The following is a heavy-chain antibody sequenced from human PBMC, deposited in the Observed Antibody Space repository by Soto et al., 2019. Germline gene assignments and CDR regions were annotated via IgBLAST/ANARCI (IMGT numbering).Heavy chain of an antibody. J-gene: IGHJ6*02. Sequence: EVQLVESGGGLVKPGGSLRLSCAASGFTFGDHWMTWVRQAPGKGLEWVANIKQDGGGKYYVDSVKGRFTISRDNAENPLYLQLSSLRAEDTAVYYCARHGLGYYGLDVWGQGTTVTVSS. CDR3: ARHGLGYYGLDV. CDR2: IKQDGGGK. V-gene: IGHV3-7*05. CDR1: GFTFGDHW.